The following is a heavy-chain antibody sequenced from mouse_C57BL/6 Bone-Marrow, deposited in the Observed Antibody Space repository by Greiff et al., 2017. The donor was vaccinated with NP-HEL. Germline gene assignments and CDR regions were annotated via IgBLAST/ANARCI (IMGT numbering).Heavy chain of an antibody. V-gene: IGHV5-4*01. Sequence: EVKLVESGGGLVKPGGSLKLSCAASGFTFSSYAMSWVRQTPEKRLEWVATISDGGSYTYYPDNVKGRFTISRDNAKNNLYLQMSHLKSEDTSVYYGAREGGYYSNRAWFAYWGQGTLVTVSA. CDR2: ISDGGSYT. D-gene: IGHD2-5*01. CDR3: AREGGYYSNRAWFAY. J-gene: IGHJ3*01. CDR1: GFTFSSYA.